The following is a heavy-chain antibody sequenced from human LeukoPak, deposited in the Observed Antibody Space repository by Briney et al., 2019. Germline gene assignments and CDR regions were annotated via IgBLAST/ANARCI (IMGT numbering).Heavy chain of an antibody. CDR3: AKPPPGYSSSWLGYYFDY. J-gene: IGHJ4*02. CDR1: GGTFSSYA. Sequence: ASVKVSCKASGGTFSSYAISWVRQAPGQGLEWMGRIIPILGIANYAQKFQGRATITADKSTSTAYMELSSLRSEDTAVYYCAKPPPGYSSSWLGYYFDYWGQGTLVTVSS. V-gene: IGHV1-69*04. CDR2: IIPILGIA. D-gene: IGHD6-13*01.